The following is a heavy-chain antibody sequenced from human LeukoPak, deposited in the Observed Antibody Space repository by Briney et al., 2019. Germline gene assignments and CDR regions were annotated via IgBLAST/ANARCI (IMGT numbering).Heavy chain of an antibody. Sequence: SVKVSCKASGGTFSSYAISWVRQAPGQGLEWMGGIIPIFGTANYAQKFQGRVTITADESTSTAYMELSSLRSEDTAVYYCAKDPRAIAAAVIDYWGQGTLVTVSS. D-gene: IGHD6-13*01. J-gene: IGHJ4*02. CDR3: AKDPRAIAAAVIDY. CDR2: IIPIFGTA. V-gene: IGHV1-69*13. CDR1: GGTFSSYA.